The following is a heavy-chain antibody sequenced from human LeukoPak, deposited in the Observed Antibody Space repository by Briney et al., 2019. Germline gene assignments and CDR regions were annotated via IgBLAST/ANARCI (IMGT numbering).Heavy chain of an antibody. J-gene: IGHJ6*02. CDR3: AKEITGSWDYYYGMDV. V-gene: IGHV3-23*01. Sequence: GGSLRLSCAASGFSVSSNYMSWVRQAPGKGLEWVSAISGSGGSTYYADSVKGRFTISRDNSKNTLYLQMNSLRAEDTAVYYCAKEITGSWDYYYGMDVWGQGTTVTVSS. CDR1: GFSVSSNY. CDR2: ISGSGGST. D-gene: IGHD1-14*01.